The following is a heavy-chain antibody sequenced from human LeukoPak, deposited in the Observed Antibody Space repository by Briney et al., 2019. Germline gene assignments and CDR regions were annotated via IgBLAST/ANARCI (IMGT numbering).Heavy chain of an antibody. V-gene: IGHV4-59*08. CDR3: ARHASYGDSPLGY. Sequence: TTSETLSLTCTVSGGSISSYYWSWIRQPPGKGLEWIGYIYYSGSTNYNPSLKSRVTISVDTSKNQFSLKLSSVTAADTAVYYCARHASYGDSPLGYWGQGTLVTVSS. D-gene: IGHD4-17*01. CDR1: GGSISSYY. CDR2: IYYSGST. J-gene: IGHJ4*02.